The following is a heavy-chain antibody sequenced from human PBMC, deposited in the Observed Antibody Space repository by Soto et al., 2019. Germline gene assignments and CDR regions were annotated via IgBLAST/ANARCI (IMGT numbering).Heavy chain of an antibody. CDR1: GYPFTDYY. CDR3: ARGCTTGLDY. D-gene: IGHD2-8*01. Sequence: ASGKVSCKTSGYPFTDYYMHWVRHAPGQGLEWMGWINPNSGGPISAQKFQGRVTMTRDTSISTAYLELSRLRSDDTAVYYCARGCTTGLDYWGQGTQVTVSS. CDR2: INPNSGGP. V-gene: IGHV1-2*02. J-gene: IGHJ4*02.